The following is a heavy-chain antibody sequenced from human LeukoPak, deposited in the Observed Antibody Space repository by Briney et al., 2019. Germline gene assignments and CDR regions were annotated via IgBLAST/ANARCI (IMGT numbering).Heavy chain of an antibody. D-gene: IGHD4-17*01. Sequence: SETLSLTCTVSGGSISSFYWSWIRQPPGKRLQWIGYIYNRGTTNYNPSLKSRVTIAVDTSKNQFSLKLTSVTAADTAVYYCARDRSYGNNWFDPWGQGTLVTVS. CDR1: GGSISSFY. CDR2: IYNRGTT. V-gene: IGHV4-59*01. J-gene: IGHJ5*02. CDR3: ARDRSYGNNWFDP.